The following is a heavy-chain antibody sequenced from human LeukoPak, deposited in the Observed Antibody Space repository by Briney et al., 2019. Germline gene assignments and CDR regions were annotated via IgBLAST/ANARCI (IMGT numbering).Heavy chain of an antibody. CDR1: GGSFSGYY. J-gene: IGHJ4*02. CDR3: ARHYVWGSYFDY. V-gene: IGHV4-34*01. D-gene: IGHD3-16*01. CDR2: INHSGST. Sequence: SETLSLTCAVYGGSFSGYYWSWIRQPPGKGPEWIGEINHSGSTNYNPSLKSRVTISVDTSKNQFSLKLSSVTAADTAVYYCARHYVWGSYFDYWGQGTLVTVSS.